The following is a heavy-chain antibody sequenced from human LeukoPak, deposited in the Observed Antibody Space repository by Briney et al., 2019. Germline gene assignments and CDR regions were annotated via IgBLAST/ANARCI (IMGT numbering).Heavy chain of an antibody. J-gene: IGHJ5*02. CDR1: GFTFSSYA. D-gene: IGHD3-22*01. Sequence: PGGSLRLSCAASGFTFSSYAMSWVRQAPGKGLEWVSAISGSGGSTYYADSVKGRFTISRDNSKNTLYLQMNSLRAEDTAVYYCAREVVQNYYDSSGCYPWGQGTLVTVSS. CDR3: AREVVQNYYDSSGCYP. CDR2: ISGSGGST. V-gene: IGHV3-23*01.